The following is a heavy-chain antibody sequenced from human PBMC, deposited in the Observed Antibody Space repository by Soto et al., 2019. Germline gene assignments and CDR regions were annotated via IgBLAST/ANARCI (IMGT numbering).Heavy chain of an antibody. V-gene: IGHV3-7*01. J-gene: IGHJ5*02. Sequence: GGSLRLSCAASGFTFSSYSMNWVRQAPGEGLEWVASTVPDGSERYYVPSVKGRFTISRDNTKTSLYLQMNSLRAEDTAVYYCAREYDILNWFDPWGQGTLVTVS. CDR1: GFTFSSYS. CDR3: AREYDILNWFDP. CDR2: TVPDGSER. D-gene: IGHD3-9*01.